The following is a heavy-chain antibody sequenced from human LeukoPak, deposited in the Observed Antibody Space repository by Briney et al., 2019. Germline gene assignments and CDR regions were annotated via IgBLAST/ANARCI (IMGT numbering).Heavy chain of an antibody. V-gene: IGHV4-31*03. CDR3: ARGRAAAGDYYYYGMDV. J-gene: IGHJ6*02. Sequence: TLSLTCTVSGGSISSGGYYWSWIRQHPGKGLEWIGYIYYSGSTYYNPSLKSRVTISVDTSKNQFSLKLSSVTAADTAVYYCARGRAAAGDYYYYGMDVWGQGTTVTVSS. CDR1: GGSISSGGYY. CDR2: IYYSGST. D-gene: IGHD6-13*01.